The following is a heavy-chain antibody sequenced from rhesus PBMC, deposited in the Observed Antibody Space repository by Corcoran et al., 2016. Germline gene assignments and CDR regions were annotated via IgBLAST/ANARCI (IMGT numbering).Heavy chain of an antibody. V-gene: IGHV4S10*01. CDR2: IGGYSVST. D-gene: IGHD2-21*01. J-gene: IGHJ4*01. CDR3: ARKPYCTGSGCRDGFDY. CDR1: GGSISDSYR. Sequence: QVQLQESGPGVVKPSETLALPCAVSGGSISDSYRWSWIRQPPGTGLEWIGDIGGYSVSTNSNPSLKSRVTISPDTSKNQFSLKLSSVTAADTAVYYCARKPYCTGSGCRDGFDYWGQGVLVTVSS.